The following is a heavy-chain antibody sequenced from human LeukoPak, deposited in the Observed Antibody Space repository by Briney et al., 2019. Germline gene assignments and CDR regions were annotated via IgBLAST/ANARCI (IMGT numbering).Heavy chain of an antibody. V-gene: IGHV3-53*01. Sequence: PGGSLRLSCAASGFTVSGNYMSWVRQAPGKGLEWVAVIYNGNNTDYGDSVKGRFIISRDNSKNTLYLQINSLRPEDTAVYYCARASGWLHFDYWGQGTLVTVSS. CDR3: ARASGWLHFDY. CDR2: IYNGNNT. D-gene: IGHD6-19*01. CDR1: GFTVSGNY. J-gene: IGHJ4*02.